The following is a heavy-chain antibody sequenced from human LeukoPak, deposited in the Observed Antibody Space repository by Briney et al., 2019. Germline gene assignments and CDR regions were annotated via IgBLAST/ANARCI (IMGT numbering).Heavy chain of an antibody. CDR3: ARTPYSSHHDAFDI. D-gene: IGHD6-13*01. CDR2: IYTSGST. J-gene: IGHJ3*02. Sequence: SETLSLTCTVSGGSISSYYWSWIRQPAGKGLEWIGRIYTSGSTNYNPSLKSRVTISVDTSKNQFSLELSSVTAADTAVYYCARTPYSSHHDAFDIWGQGTMVTVSS. CDR1: GGSISSYY. V-gene: IGHV4-4*07.